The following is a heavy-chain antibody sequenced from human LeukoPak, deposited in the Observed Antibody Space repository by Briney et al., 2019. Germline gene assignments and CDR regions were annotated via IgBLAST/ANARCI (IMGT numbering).Heavy chain of an antibody. V-gene: IGHV3-23*01. D-gene: IGHD3-22*01. Sequence: PGGSLRLSCAASGFTFSSYAMNWVRQAPGKGLEWVSAISGSGGSTYYADSVKGRFTISRDNSKNTLYLQMNSLRAEDTAVYYCAKGAIRTTMIVVDPMRRDAFDIWGQGTMVTVSS. CDR2: ISGSGGST. CDR3: AKGAIRTTMIVVDPMRRDAFDI. J-gene: IGHJ3*02. CDR1: GFTFSSYA.